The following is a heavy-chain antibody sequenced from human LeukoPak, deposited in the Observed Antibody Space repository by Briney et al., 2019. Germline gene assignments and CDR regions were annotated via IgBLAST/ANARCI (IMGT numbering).Heavy chain of an antibody. D-gene: IGHD5-18*01. CDR2: ISGDGGST. V-gene: IGHV3-43*02. CDR1: GLIFDDYA. Sequence: GGSLRLSCAASGLIFDDYAMHWVRQAPGKGLEWVSLISGDGGSTYYADSVKGRFTISRDNTKNSLHLQMSSLSTEDTALYYCAKDIGYSFGYYYFYSMDVWGQGTTVTVSS. J-gene: IGHJ6*02. CDR3: AKDIGYSFGYYYFYSMDV.